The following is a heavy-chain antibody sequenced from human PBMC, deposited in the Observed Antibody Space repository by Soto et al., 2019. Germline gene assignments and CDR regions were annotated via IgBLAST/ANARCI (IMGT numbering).Heavy chain of an antibody. CDR1: GGSFSGYY. Sequence: SETLSLTCAVYGGSFSGYYWSWIRQPPGKGLEWIGEINHSGSTNYNPSLKSRVTISVDTSKNQFSLKLSSVTAADTAVYYCARERSGWYGVRQDWYDPWGQGTLVTVSS. V-gene: IGHV4-34*01. CDR3: ARERSGWYGVRQDWYDP. CDR2: INHSGST. J-gene: IGHJ5*02. D-gene: IGHD6-19*01.